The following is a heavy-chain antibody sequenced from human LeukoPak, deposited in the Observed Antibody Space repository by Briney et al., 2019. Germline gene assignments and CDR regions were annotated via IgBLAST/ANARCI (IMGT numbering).Heavy chain of an antibody. V-gene: IGHV1-2*02. CDR3: ARYDILTPGDY. D-gene: IGHD3-9*01. Sequence: GASVKVSCKASGYTFTGYYMHWVRQAPGQGLEWMGWINPSSGGTNYAQKFQGRVTMTRDTSISTAYMELSRLRSDDTAVYYCARYDILTPGDYWGQGTLVTVSS. CDR1: GYTFTGYY. CDR2: INPSSGGT. J-gene: IGHJ4*02.